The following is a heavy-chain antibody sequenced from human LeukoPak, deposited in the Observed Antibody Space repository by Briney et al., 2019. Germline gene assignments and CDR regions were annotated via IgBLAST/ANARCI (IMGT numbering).Heavy chain of an antibody. CDR1: GFTFGDYA. CDR2: IRSKAYGGTT. Sequence: GGSLRLSCTASGFTFGDYAMSWFRQAPGKGLEWVGFIRSKAYGGTTEYAASVKGRFTISRDDSKSIAYLQMNSLRAEDTAVYYCARENKPSTHCYDSSGASDYWGQGTLVTVSS. D-gene: IGHD3-22*01. V-gene: IGHV3-49*03. J-gene: IGHJ4*02. CDR3: ARENKPSTHCYDSSGASDY.